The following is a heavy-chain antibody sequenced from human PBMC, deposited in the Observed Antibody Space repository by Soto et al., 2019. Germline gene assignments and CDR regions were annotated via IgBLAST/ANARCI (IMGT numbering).Heavy chain of an antibody. CDR3: ARLNYDSSGYYLTRVGSWYFDY. CDR1: GGSISSYY. D-gene: IGHD3-22*01. CDR2: IYYSGST. V-gene: IGHV4-59*08. Sequence: ETLSLTCTVSGGSISSYYWSWIRQPPGKGLEWIGYIYYSGSTNYNPSLKSRVTISVDTSKNQFSLKLSSVTAADTAVYYCARLNYDSSGYYLTRVGSWYFDYWGQGTLVTVSS. J-gene: IGHJ4*02.